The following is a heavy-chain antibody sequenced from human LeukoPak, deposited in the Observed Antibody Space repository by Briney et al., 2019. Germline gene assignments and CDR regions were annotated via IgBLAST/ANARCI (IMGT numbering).Heavy chain of an antibody. CDR1: GFTFNTYW. D-gene: IGHD3-3*01. J-gene: IGHJ4*02. CDR3: AKDLYYDFWSGYDY. CDR2: ISGSGGST. Sequence: TGGSLRLSCAASGFTFNTYWMSWVRQAPGKGLEWVSAISGSGGSTYYADSVKGRFTISRDNSKNTLYLQMNSLRAEDTAVYYCAKDLYYDFWSGYDYWGQGTLVTVSS. V-gene: IGHV3-23*01.